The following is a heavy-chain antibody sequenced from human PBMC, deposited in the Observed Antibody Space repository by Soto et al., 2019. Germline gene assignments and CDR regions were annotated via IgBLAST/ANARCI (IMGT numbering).Heavy chain of an antibody. CDR1: GFTFSSYS. CDR3: ARDKLTTYIEPDAFDI. D-gene: IGHD4-17*01. Sequence: GGSLRLSCAASGFTFSSYSMNWVRQAPGKGLEWVSSISSSSSYIYYADSVKGRFTISRDNAKNSLYLQMNSLRAEDTAVYYCARDKLTTYIEPDAFDIWGQGTMVTVSS. J-gene: IGHJ3*02. CDR2: ISSSSSYI. V-gene: IGHV3-21*04.